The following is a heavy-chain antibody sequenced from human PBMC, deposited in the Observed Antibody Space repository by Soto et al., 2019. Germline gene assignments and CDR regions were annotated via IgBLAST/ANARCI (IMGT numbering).Heavy chain of an antibody. Sequence: GGSLRLSCAASGFICSSYDMGWVRQAPGKGLEWVSTILVDGRTFYVDSVKGRFTISRDSSQNTVYLQMNSLTAGDTALYYCAKATATGGGAFDICGQGTMVTVSS. CDR3: AKATATGGGAFDI. V-gene: IGHV3-23*01. D-gene: IGHD2-8*02. J-gene: IGHJ3*02. CDR2: ILVDGRT. CDR1: GFICSSYD.